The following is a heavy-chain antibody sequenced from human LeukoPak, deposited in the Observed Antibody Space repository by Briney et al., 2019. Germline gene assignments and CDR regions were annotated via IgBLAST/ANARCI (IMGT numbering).Heavy chain of an antibody. V-gene: IGHV3-49*03. CDR1: GFTFGDYG. CDR2: IRSKKVLGGAI. Sequence: GGSLRLSCTAFGFTFGDYGLSWFRQAPGKGLEGIGFIRSKKVLGGAIEYAASVKGRFTFSRDDSKSIAYLQMNDLRTDDTAVYYCTRDWWRLGFDYWGQGTLVTVSS. D-gene: IGHD2-21*02. CDR3: TRDWWRLGFDY. J-gene: IGHJ4*02.